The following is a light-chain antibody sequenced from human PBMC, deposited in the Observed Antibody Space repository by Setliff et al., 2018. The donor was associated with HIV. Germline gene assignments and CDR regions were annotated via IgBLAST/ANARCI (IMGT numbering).Light chain of an antibody. J-gene: IGLJ1*01. CDR3: SSYTSGSTQV. Sequence: QSALTQPASVSGSPGQSITISCTGTRSDVGGYDYVSWYQQHPDKAPKLMIYEVSNRPSGVSNRFSGSKSGNTASLTISGLQAEDEVDYYCSSYTSGSTQVVGTGTKATVL. CDR1: RSDVGGYDY. V-gene: IGLV2-14*01. CDR2: EVS.